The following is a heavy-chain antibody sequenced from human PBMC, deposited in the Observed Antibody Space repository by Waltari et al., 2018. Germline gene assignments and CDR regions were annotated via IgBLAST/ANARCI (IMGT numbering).Heavy chain of an antibody. CDR3: ALNTVTVPFPY. D-gene: IGHD4-17*01. CDR1: GFLVREND. J-gene: IGHJ4*02. CDR2: VYAPGDA. Sequence: EVEVVESGGGFIQPGGSMRLGCAVSGFLVRENDVIWVRQAPGKGLEWVAIVYAPGDAHYANDGKGRFTSSRDISTNTVFLHMSGLRDEDTAVYYCALNTVTVPFPYWGRGTLVTVSS. V-gene: IGHV3-53*01.